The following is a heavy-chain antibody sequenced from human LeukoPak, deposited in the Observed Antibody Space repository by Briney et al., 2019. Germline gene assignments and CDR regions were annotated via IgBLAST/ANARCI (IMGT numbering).Heavy chain of an antibody. V-gene: IGHV1-69*13. Sequence: ASVKVSCKASGYTFTGYYMHWVRQAPGQGLEWMGGIIPIFGTANYAQKFQGRVTITADESTSTAYMELSSLRSEDTAVYYCARGSTSFNWFDPWGQGTLVTVSS. D-gene: IGHD2-2*01. CDR2: IIPIFGTA. CDR1: GYTFTGYY. CDR3: ARGSTSFNWFDP. J-gene: IGHJ5*02.